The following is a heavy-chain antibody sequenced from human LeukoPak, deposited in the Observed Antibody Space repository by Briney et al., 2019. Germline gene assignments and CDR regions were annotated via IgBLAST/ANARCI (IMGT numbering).Heavy chain of an antibody. CDR1: GFTLSSYS. D-gene: IGHD3-10*01. CDR3: AKDLSGSGSHDAFDI. Sequence: PGGSLRLSCAASGFTLSSYSMKWVRQAPGKGLEWISFIDSSSRTIFYAESVKGRFTISRDNSKNTLYLQMNSLRAEDTAVYYCAKDLSGSGSHDAFDIWGQGTMVTVSS. CDR2: IDSSSRTI. J-gene: IGHJ3*02. V-gene: IGHV3-48*01.